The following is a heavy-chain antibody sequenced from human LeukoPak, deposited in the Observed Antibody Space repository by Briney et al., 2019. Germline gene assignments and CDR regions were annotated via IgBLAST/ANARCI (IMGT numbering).Heavy chain of an antibody. J-gene: IGHJ4*02. CDR1: GYTFNGYF. CDR2: INPNNADT. Sequence: GASVKVSCKGSGYTFNGYFLHWVRQAPGQGLEWMGCINPNNADTNYAQMFQGRVTMTRDTSSSTAYMELTRLTFDDTAVYYCTQHPLTGVGIWGPGTLVTVSS. D-gene: IGHD1-1*01. V-gene: IGHV1-2*02. CDR3: TQHPLTGVGI.